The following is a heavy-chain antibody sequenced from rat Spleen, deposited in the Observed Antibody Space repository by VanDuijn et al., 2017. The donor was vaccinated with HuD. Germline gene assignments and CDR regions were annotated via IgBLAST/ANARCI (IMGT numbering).Heavy chain of an antibody. CDR1: GFSLTSNG. V-gene: IGHV2S12*01. Sequence: QVQLKESGPGLVQPSQTLSLTCTVSGFSLTSNGVSWVRQPPGKGLEWIAAISSGGKTYYKATLKSRLSVSRDTSKSQVFLKMDSRQTEDTAIYCCIREGRTMGITTYWFAYWGQGTLVTVSS. D-gene: IGHD1-9*01. J-gene: IGHJ3*01. CDR2: ISSGGKT. CDR3: IREGRTMGITTYWFAY.